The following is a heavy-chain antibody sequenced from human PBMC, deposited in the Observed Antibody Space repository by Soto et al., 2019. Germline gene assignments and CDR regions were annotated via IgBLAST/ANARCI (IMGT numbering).Heavy chain of an antibody. CDR1: GDSVSSDTAA. V-gene: IGHV6-1*01. CDR2: TYYRSKWYN. J-gene: IGHJ6*02. D-gene: IGHD6-19*01. CDR3: ARGRGSGWNYYGMDV. Sequence: QIQLQQSGPGLVKPSQTLSLTCAISGDSVSSDTAAWNWIRQSPSRGLEWLGRTYYRSKWYNDYAGSVKSRITINPDTSKNQVCLHLNSVSPDDAAVYFCARGRGSGWNYYGMDVWGQGTTVTVSS.